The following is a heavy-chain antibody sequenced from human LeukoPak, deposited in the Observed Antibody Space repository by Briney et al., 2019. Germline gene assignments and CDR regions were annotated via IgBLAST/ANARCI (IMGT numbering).Heavy chain of an antibody. D-gene: IGHD1-14*01. CDR3: ARHIYRTFYFDY. CDR1: GGSISSSSSY. Sequence: SETLSLTCTVSGGSISSSSSYWGWIRPPPGKGLEWIGSIYYSGSTYYNPSLKSRVTISVDTSKNQFSLKLSSVTAADTAVYYCARHIYRTFYFDYWGQGALVTVSS. V-gene: IGHV4-39*01. CDR2: IYYSGST. J-gene: IGHJ4*02.